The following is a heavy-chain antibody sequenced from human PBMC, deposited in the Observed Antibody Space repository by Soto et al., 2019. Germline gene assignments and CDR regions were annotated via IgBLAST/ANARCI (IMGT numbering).Heavy chain of an antibody. CDR2: INPNSGGT. CDR3: ARDYYDSSGPPPNWFDP. V-gene: IGHV1-2*04. Sequence: ASVKVSCKASGYTFTGYYMHWVRQAPGQGLEWMGWINPNSGGTNYAQKFQGWVTMTRDTSISTAYMELSRLRSDDTAVYYCARDYYDSSGPPPNWFDPWGQGTLVTVSS. CDR1: GYTFTGYY. D-gene: IGHD3-22*01. J-gene: IGHJ5*02.